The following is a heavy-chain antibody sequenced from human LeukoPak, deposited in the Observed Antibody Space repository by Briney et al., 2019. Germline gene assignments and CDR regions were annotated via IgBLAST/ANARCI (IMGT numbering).Heavy chain of an antibody. J-gene: IGHJ5*02. Sequence: SETLSLTCTVSGGSISSYYWSWIRQPTGKGLEWIGRIYTSGSTNYNPSLKSRVTVSVDTSKNQFSLKLSSVTAADTAVYYCARGFLEWSSSTPYNWFDPWGQGTLVTVSS. CDR3: ARGFLEWSSSTPYNWFDP. D-gene: IGHD3-3*01. V-gene: IGHV4-4*07. CDR2: IYTSGST. CDR1: GGSISSYY.